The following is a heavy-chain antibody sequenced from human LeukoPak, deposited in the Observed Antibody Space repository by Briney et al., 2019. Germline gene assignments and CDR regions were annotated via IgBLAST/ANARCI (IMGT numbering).Heavy chain of an antibody. J-gene: IGHJ3*01. V-gene: IGHV3-30-3*01. Sequence: GGSLRLSCAASGFTFSSYPLHWVRQAPGKGLEWVTLISYDGSKIYYADSVKGRFTISRDNSKNTLYLQMNSLKAEDTAVYYCARESGWGLPHAFDFWGQGTMVTVSS. CDR2: ISYDGSKI. CDR3: ARESGWGLPHAFDF. CDR1: GFTFSSYP. D-gene: IGHD3-3*01.